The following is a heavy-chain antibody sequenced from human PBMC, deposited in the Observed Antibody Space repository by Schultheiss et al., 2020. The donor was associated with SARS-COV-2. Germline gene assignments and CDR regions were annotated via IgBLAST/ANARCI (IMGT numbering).Heavy chain of an antibody. D-gene: IGHD3-16*01. V-gene: IGHV1-69*08. CDR2: IISFLGTT. Sequence: SVKVSCKASGGTFSSSTITWVRQAPGQGLECMGRIISFLGTTNYAQKFQGRVTITADKSTSTAYMELSSLRSDDTAVYFCARRSGGSKDSWGQGTLVTVSS. CDR3: ARRSGGSKDS. J-gene: IGHJ4*02. CDR1: GGTFSSST.